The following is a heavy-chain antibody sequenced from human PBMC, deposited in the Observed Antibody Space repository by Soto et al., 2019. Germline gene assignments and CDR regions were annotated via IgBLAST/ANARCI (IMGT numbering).Heavy chain of an antibody. CDR2: IYNSGNT. J-gene: IGHJ5*02. CDR3: ARSFDP. V-gene: IGHV4-31*03. Sequence: PSETLSLTCSVSGGSICSSNDYWGWIRQPPGKGLEWIGYIYNSGNTYYDPSLKSRVTISVDTSKNQFSLKLSSVTAADTAVYYCARSFDPWGQGTLVTVSS. CDR1: GGSICSSNDY.